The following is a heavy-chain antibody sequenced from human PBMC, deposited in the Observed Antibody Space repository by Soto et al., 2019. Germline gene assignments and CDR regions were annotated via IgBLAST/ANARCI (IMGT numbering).Heavy chain of an antibody. J-gene: IGHJ6*03. Sequence: SETLSLTCTVSGGSISSGGYYWSWIRQHPGKGLEWIGYIYYSGSTYYNPSLKSRVTISVDTSKNQFSLKLSSVTAADTAVYYCASSRSDFLWFGEFSPMDVWGKGTTVTVSS. CDR2: IYYSGST. CDR1: GGSISSGGYY. D-gene: IGHD3-10*01. CDR3: ASSRSDFLWFGEFSPMDV. V-gene: IGHV4-31*03.